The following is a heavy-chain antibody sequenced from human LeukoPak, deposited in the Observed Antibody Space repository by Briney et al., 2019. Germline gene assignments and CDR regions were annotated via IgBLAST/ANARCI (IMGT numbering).Heavy chain of an antibody. Sequence: QPGGSLRLSCAASGFTFSSYWMHWVRQAPGKGLVWVSRINSDGSSTSYADSVKGRFTISRDNDKNTLYLKMNSLRPGDTAVFYCARDKDLYGAGIYEYWGQGTLVTVSS. CDR3: ARDKDLYGAGIYEY. D-gene: IGHD3-10*01. J-gene: IGHJ4*02. V-gene: IGHV3-74*01. CDR2: INSDGSST. CDR1: GFTFSSYW.